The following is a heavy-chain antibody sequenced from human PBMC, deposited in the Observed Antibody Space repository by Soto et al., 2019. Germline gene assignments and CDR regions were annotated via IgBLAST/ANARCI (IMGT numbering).Heavy chain of an antibody. CDR2: IKSKTDGGTT. V-gene: IGHV3-15*07. CDR3: TTYYSSSWYRDLDY. J-gene: IGHJ4*02. Sequence: GGSLRLSCAASGFTFSNAWMNWVRQAPGKGLEWVGRIKSKTDGGTTDYAAPVKGRFTISRDDSKNTLYLQMNSLKTEDTAVYYCTTYYSSSWYRDLDYWGQGTLVTVS. D-gene: IGHD6-13*01. CDR1: GFTFSNAW.